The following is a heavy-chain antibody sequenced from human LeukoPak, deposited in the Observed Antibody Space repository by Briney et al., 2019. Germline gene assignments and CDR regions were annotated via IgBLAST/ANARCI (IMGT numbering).Heavy chain of an antibody. V-gene: IGHV5-51*01. CDR3: ARSYYDILTGYPSDAFDI. CDR2: IYPGDSDT. J-gene: IGHJ3*02. CDR1: GYSFTSYW. D-gene: IGHD3-9*01. Sequence: GESLKISRKGSGYSFTSYWIGWVRQMPGKGLEWMGIIYPGDSDTRYSPSFQGQVTISADKSISTAYLQWSSLKASDTAMYYCARSYYDILTGYPSDAFDIWGQGTMVTVSS.